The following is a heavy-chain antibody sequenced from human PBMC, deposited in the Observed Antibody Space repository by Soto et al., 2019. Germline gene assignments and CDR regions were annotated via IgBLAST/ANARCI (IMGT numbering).Heavy chain of an antibody. CDR2: ISAYNGNT. CDR3: ARNNLPYCSGGSCRCYSYYGMDV. J-gene: IGHJ6*02. Sequence: ASVKVSCKASGYTFTSYGISWVRQAPGQGLEWMGWISAYNGNTNYAQKLQGRVTMTTDTSTSTAYMELRSLRSDDTAVYYCARNNLPYCSGGSCRCYSYYGMDVWGQGTTVTVSS. D-gene: IGHD2-15*01. CDR1: GYTFTSYG. V-gene: IGHV1-18*01.